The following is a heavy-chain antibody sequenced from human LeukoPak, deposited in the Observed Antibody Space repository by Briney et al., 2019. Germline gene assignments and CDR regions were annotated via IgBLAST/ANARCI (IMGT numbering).Heavy chain of an antibody. Sequence: ASVKVSCKASGYTFTAYDLYWVRQAPGQGLEWIGWIYPASGGTNYAQKFQGRITMTRDTSITTAYMELSRLRCDDTAVYYCARVGGQYWFDPWGQGTLVTVSS. CDR1: GYTFTAYD. V-gene: IGHV1-2*02. CDR3: ARVGGQYWFDP. J-gene: IGHJ5*02. CDR2: IYPASGGT. D-gene: IGHD3-16*01.